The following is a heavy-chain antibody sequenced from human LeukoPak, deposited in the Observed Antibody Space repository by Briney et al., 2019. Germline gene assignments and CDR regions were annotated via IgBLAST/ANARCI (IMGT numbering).Heavy chain of an antibody. Sequence: KAGGSLRLSCAASGFTFSSFSMNWVRQAPGKGLEWVAFIRYDGSNKYYADSVKGRFTISRDNSKNTLYLQMNSLRAEDTAVYYCDAATRGLDYWGQGTLVTVSS. CDR2: IRYDGSNK. V-gene: IGHV3-30*02. D-gene: IGHD5-12*01. J-gene: IGHJ4*02. CDR3: DAATRGLDY. CDR1: GFTFSSFS.